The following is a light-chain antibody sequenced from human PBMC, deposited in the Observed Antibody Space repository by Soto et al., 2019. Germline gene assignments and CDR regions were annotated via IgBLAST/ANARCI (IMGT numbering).Light chain of an antibody. CDR3: QHYDASRPTWT. CDR2: GAS. V-gene: IGKV3-20*01. Sequence: EIVLTQSPGSLSLSPREGATLSCRASQSVSSTFLAWYQQKPGQAPRLLIYGASSRATGIPDRFSGSGSGTDFTLAISRLEPDDFAVYYCQHYDASRPTWTFGQGTKVEVK. CDR1: QSVSSTF. J-gene: IGKJ1*01.